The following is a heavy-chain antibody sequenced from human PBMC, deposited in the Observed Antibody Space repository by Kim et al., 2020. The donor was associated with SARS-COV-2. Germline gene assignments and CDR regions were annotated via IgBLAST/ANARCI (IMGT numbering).Heavy chain of an antibody. J-gene: IGHJ4*02. Sequence: SETLSLTCTVSGGSISSYYWSWIRQPPGKGLEWIGYIYYSGSTNYNPSLKSRVTISVDTSKNQFSLKLSSVTAADTAVYYCARGVYDSSGYYGLYFDYWGQGTLVTVSS. V-gene: IGHV4-59*01. CDR1: GGSISSYY. CDR2: IYYSGST. CDR3: ARGVYDSSGYYGLYFDY. D-gene: IGHD3-22*01.